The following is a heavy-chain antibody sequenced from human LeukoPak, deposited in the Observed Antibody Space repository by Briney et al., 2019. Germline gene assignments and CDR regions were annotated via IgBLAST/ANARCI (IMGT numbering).Heavy chain of an antibody. CDR2: ISYDGSNK. J-gene: IGHJ6*04. Sequence: WRSLRLSCAASGFTFSSYGMHWVRQAPGKGLEWVAVISYDGSNKYYADSVKGRFTISRDNSKNTLYLQMNSLRAEDTAVYYCAKDLSAGRFGELALSFGMDVWGKGTTVTVSS. V-gene: IGHV3-30*18. D-gene: IGHD3-10*01. CDR3: AKDLSAGRFGELALSFGMDV. CDR1: GFTFSSYG.